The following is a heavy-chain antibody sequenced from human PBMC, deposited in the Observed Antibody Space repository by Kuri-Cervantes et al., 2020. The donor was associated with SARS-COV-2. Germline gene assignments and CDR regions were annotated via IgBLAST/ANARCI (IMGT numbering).Heavy chain of an antibody. CDR1: GFTFSTYR. Sequence: GESLKISCAASGFTFSTYRMHWIRQAPGKGLEYVSAITSDGDTTFYAGSVKGRFTISRDNSKNTLYLQLGSLRAEDMAVYYCARERGSSWYSSKAFDIWGQGTMVTVSS. D-gene: IGHD6-13*01. CDR3: ARERGSSWYSSKAFDI. J-gene: IGHJ3*02. CDR2: ITSDGDTT. V-gene: IGHV3-64*02.